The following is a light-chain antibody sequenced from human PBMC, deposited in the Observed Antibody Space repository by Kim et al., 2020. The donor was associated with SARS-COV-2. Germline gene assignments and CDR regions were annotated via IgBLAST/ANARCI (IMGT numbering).Light chain of an antibody. CDR2: DTS. V-gene: IGKV3D-15*01. Sequence: SPGERATLSCRASQTVSSNFLAWYQQKPGQTPRLLIYDTSSRATGIPARFSGSGSGTEFTLTISTLQSEDFAVYYCQQYSNWPLTLGQGTKVDIK. CDR3: QQYSNWPLT. CDR1: QTVSSN. J-gene: IGKJ1*01.